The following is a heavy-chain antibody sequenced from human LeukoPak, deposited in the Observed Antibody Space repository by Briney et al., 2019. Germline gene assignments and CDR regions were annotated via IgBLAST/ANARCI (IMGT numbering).Heavy chain of an antibody. CDR3: AKMLESYDFDY. V-gene: IGHV3-48*01. D-gene: IGHD1-26*01. CDR2: ISSSSSTI. CDR1: GFTFSSYS. Sequence: QSGGSLRLSCAASGFTFSSYSKNWVRQAPGKGLEWISYISSSSSTIYYADSVKGRFTISRDNSKNTLYLQMNSLRAEDTAVYYCAKMLESYDFDYWGQGTLVTVSS. J-gene: IGHJ4*02.